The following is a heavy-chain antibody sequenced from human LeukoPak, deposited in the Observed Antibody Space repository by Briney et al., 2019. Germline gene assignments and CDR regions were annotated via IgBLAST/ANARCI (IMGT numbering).Heavy chain of an antibody. J-gene: IGHJ4*02. CDR1: GFIFSSFE. D-gene: IGHD3-22*01. CDR3: ARGLTSYYDSSGYW. V-gene: IGHV3-48*03. CDR2: ISGLGTTI. Sequence: GGSLRLSCAASGFIFSSFEMNWVRQAPGKGLEWVSYISGLGTTIYYAESVKGRFAISRDNAKNSLYLQMNSLRAEDTAVYYCARGLTSYYDSSGYWGGQGTLVTASS.